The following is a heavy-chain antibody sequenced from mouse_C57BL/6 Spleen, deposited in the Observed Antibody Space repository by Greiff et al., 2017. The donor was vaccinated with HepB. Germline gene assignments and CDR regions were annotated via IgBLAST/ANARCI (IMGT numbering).Heavy chain of an antibody. V-gene: IGHV1-26*01. Sequence: EVQLQQSGPELVKPGASVKISCKASGYTFTDYYMNWVKQSHGKSLEWIGDINPNNGGTSYNQKFKGKATLTVDKSSSTAYMELRSLTSEDSAVYYCAREMGLPFAYWGQGTLVTVSA. D-gene: IGHD2-4*01. CDR1: GYTFTDYY. CDR3: AREMGLPFAY. CDR2: INPNNGGT. J-gene: IGHJ3*01.